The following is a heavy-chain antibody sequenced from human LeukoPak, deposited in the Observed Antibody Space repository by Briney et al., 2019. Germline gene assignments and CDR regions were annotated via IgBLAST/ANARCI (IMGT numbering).Heavy chain of an antibody. D-gene: IGHD2-15*01. CDR3: ARGPTVVVVPAADRTICSGGSCYRSNEYYFDY. V-gene: IGHV3-48*03. CDR2: ISSSGSTI. Sequence: PGGSLRLSRAASGFTFSSYEMNWVRRAPGKGLEWVSYISSSGSTIYYADSVKGRFTISRDNAKNSLYLQMNSLRAEDTAVYYCARGPTVVVVPAADRTICSGGSCYRSNEYYFDYWGQGTLVTVSS. CDR1: GFTFSSYE. J-gene: IGHJ4*02.